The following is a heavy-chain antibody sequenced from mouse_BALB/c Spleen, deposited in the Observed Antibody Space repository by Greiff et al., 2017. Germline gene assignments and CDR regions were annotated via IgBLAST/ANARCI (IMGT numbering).Heavy chain of an antibody. CDR2: IWAGGST. CDR1: GFSLTSYG. Sequence: VQLQQSGPGLVAPSQSLSITCTVSGFSLTSYGVHCVRQPPGKGLEWLGVIWAGGSTNYNSALMSRLSISKDNSKSQVFLKMNSLQTDDTAMYYCARDDYGSSPWFAYWGQGTLVTVSA. D-gene: IGHD1-1*01. J-gene: IGHJ3*01. CDR3: ARDDYGSSPWFAY. V-gene: IGHV2-9*02.